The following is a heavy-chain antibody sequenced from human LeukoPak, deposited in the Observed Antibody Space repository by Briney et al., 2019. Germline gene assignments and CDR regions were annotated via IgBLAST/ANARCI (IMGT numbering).Heavy chain of an antibody. D-gene: IGHD3-22*01. V-gene: IGHV4-4*07. Sequence: SETLSLTCTVSGGSISSYYWSWIRQPAGKGLEWMGRIYTNGSTNYNPSLKSRVTMSVDTSKNQFSLKLSSVTAADTAVYYCARERRRGYYDSSGYSALDYWGQGTLVTVSS. CDR2: IYTNGST. CDR1: GGSISSYY. CDR3: ARERRRGYYDSSGYSALDY. J-gene: IGHJ4*02.